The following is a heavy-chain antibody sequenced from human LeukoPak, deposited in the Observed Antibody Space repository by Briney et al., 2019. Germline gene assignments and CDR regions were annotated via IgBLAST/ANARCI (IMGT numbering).Heavy chain of an antibody. CDR2: IWYDRSNK. CDR3: ARASGGAQIDY. D-gene: IGHD1-26*01. V-gene: IGHV3-33*01. Sequence: GRSLRLSCAASGFTFSSYGMHWVRQAPGKGLEWVAVIWYDRSNKYYADSVKGRFTISRDNSKNTLYLQMNSLRAEDTAVYYCARASGGAQIDYWGQGTLVTVSS. CDR1: GFTFSSYG. J-gene: IGHJ4*02.